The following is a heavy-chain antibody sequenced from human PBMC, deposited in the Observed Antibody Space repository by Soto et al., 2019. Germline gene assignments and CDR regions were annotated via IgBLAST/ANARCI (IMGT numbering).Heavy chain of an antibody. CDR1: GFTFSSYG. J-gene: IGHJ6*02. D-gene: IGHD2-2*01. V-gene: IGHV3-30*18. Sequence: PGGSLRLSCAASGFTFSSYGMHWVRQAPGKGLEWVAVISYDGSNKYYADSVKGRFTISRDNSKNTLYLQMNSLRAEDTAVYYCAKDPVVVVPADIYYYYGMDVWGQGTTVTVSS. CDR3: AKDPVVVVPADIYYYYGMDV. CDR2: ISYDGSNK.